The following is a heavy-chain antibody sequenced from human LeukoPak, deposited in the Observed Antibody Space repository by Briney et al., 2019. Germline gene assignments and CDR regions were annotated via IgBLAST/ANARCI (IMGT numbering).Heavy chain of an antibody. D-gene: IGHD3-22*01. CDR2: VYSGGFT. V-gene: IGHV3-53*01. CDR3: ARVSGGNYDSSGYSD. J-gene: IGHJ4*02. CDR1: GFSVTNNY. Sequence: PGGSLRLSCTVSGFSVTNNYMSWVRQAPGKSLEWVAVVYSGGFTNYADSVEGRFTLSRDSSKNTLFLQMNTLKVEDTAVYYCARVSGGNYDSSGYSDWGQGTQVIVSS.